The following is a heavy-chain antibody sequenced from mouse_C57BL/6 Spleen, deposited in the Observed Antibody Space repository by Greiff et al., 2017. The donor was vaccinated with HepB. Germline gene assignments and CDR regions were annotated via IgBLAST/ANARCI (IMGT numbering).Heavy chain of an antibody. CDR3: TGDIYAMDY. Sequence: QVQLKQSGAELVRPGASVTLSCKASGYTFTDYEMHWVKQTPVHGLEWIGAIDPETGGTAYNQKFKGKAILTADKSSSTAYMELRSLTSEDSAVYYCTGDIYAMDYWGQGTSVTVSS. CDR1: GYTFTDYE. CDR2: IDPETGGT. V-gene: IGHV1-15*01. J-gene: IGHJ4*01.